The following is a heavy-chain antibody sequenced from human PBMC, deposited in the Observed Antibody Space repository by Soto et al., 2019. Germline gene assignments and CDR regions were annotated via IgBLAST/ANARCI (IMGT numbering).Heavy chain of an antibody. V-gene: IGHV4-39*01. CDR1: GASIITDNYF. J-gene: IGHJ4*02. D-gene: IGHD4-17*01. CDR3: ARRRASDYGGNHHPYYFDR. Sequence: PSETLSLTCTVSGASIITDNYFWVWIRQCPRRGLELIGSISYSGRTYDNPSLQSRVTISIDASKNQFSLKLTSVTTADTAVYYCARRRASDYGGNHHPYYFDRWGQGALVTVSS. CDR2: ISYSGRT.